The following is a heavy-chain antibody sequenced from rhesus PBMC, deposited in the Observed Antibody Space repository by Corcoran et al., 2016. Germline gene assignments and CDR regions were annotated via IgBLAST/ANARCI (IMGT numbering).Heavy chain of an antibody. Sequence: QVQLQESGPGLVKPSETLSLTCAVSGGSFSSYWWSWIRQPPGKGLEWIGEINGNSGSTNYNPSLKTRIAISKDTSKTQFSLRLNSMTAADTAVYYCAAGVAAGQWGLDFWGQGVVVTVSS. J-gene: IGHJ6*01. CDR3: AAGVAAGQWGLDF. CDR2: INGNSGST. V-gene: IGHV4-80*01. D-gene: IGHD6-13*01. CDR1: GGSFSSYW.